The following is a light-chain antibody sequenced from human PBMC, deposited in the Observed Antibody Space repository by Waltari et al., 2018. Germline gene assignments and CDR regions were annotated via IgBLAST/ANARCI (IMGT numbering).Light chain of an antibody. CDR3: QQFYSTPLT. Sequence: DIVMTQSPDSLAVSLGERATLHCQPSQSIFYSSTNKNYLAWYQQKPGQPPKLLIYWASTRESGVPDRFSGTGSGTDFTLTISSLQAGDVAVYYCQQFYSTPLTFGGGTKVEIK. V-gene: IGKV4-1*01. J-gene: IGKJ4*01. CDR2: WAS. CDR1: QSIFYSSTNKNY.